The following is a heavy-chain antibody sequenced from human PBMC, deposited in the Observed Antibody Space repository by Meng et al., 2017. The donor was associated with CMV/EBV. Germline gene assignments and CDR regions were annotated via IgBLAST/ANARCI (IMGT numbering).Heavy chain of an antibody. CDR3: ARGGDSWYSDY. CDR1: GGTFSTFA. D-gene: IGHD1-26*01. V-gene: IGHV1-69*12. J-gene: IGHJ4*02. CDR2: IIPVFETA. Sequence: QVQLGQSGVEVKKPGSSVKVSCKPSGGTFSTFAISWVRQAPGEGLEWMGGIIPVFETANYAERFQDRVTITADDSTTTAYMELSSLRADDTALYFCARGGDSWYSDYWGQGTLVTVSS.